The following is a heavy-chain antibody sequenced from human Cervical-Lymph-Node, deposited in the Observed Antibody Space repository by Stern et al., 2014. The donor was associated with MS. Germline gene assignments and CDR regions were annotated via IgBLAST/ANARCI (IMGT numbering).Heavy chain of an antibody. CDR2: ILYDGSKK. CDR3: AKDRKTYYYGSGSYYNSYYFDY. CDR1: GFTFTTYG. J-gene: IGHJ4*02. Sequence: QVQLVESGGGVVQPGRSLRLSCVASGFTFTTYGLHWVRQAPGKWLECVAGILYDGSKKYYADSVKGRFTISRDNSKNTLYLQMSSLRAEDTAVYYCAKDRKTYYYGSGSYYNSYYFDYWGQGTLVTVSS. V-gene: IGHV3-30*18. D-gene: IGHD3-10*01.